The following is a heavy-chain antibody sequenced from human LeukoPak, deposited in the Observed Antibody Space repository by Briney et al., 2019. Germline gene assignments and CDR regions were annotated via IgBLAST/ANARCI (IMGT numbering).Heavy chain of an antibody. D-gene: IGHD5-24*01. Sequence: PSETLSLTCTVSGGSISSSSYYWGWIRQPPGKGLEWIGSIYYSGSTYYNPSLKSRVTISVATSKNQFSLKLSSVTAADTAVYYCARVVADVSLSLDYWGQGTLVTVSS. CDR1: GGSISSSSYY. CDR3: ARVVADVSLSLDY. J-gene: IGHJ4*02. CDR2: IYYSGST. V-gene: IGHV4-39*07.